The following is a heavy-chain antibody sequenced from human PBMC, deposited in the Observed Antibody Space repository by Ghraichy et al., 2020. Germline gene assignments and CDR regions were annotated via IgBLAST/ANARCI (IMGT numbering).Heavy chain of an antibody. Sequence: SETLSLTCTVSGGSISSYYWSWIRQPPGKGLEWIGYIYYSGSTNYNPSLKSRVTISVDTSKNQFSLKLSSVTAADTAVYYCARDVGLWFGESPSYYFDYWGQGTLVTVSS. CDR2: IYYSGST. J-gene: IGHJ4*02. CDR1: GGSISSYY. V-gene: IGHV4-59*01. CDR3: ARDVGLWFGESPSYYFDY. D-gene: IGHD3-10*01.